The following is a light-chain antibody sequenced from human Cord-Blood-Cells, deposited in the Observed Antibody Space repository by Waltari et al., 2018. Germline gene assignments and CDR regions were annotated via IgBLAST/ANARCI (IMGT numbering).Light chain of an antibody. Sequence: QSVLTQPPSASGTPGQRVTIPCSGSSSNIGSNTVNCYQPRPGTAPKLLIYSNNQRPSGVPDRFSGSKSGTSASLAISGLQSEDEADYYCAAWDDSLNGLVFGGGTKLTVL. J-gene: IGLJ2*01. CDR3: AAWDDSLNGLV. CDR1: SSNIGSNT. CDR2: SNN. V-gene: IGLV1-44*01.